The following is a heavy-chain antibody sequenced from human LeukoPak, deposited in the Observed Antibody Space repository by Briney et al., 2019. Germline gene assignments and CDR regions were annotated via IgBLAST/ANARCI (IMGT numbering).Heavy chain of an antibody. V-gene: IGHV3-30*18. D-gene: IGHD3-16*01. Sequence: GGSLRLSCAASGFTFSSYGMHWVRQAPGKGLEWVAVISYDGSNKYYADSVKGRFTISRDNSKNTLYLQMNSLRAEDTAVYYCAKYFLGETLFSLGDYWGQGTLVTVSS. CDR1: GFTFSSYG. CDR2: ISYDGSNK. J-gene: IGHJ4*02. CDR3: AKYFLGETLFSLGDY.